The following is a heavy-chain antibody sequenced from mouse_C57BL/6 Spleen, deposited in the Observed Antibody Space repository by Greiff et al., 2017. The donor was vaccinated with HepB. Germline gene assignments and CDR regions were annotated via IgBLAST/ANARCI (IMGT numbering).Heavy chain of an antibody. CDR2: ISSGSSTI. J-gene: IGHJ4*01. CDR1: GFTFSDYG. CDR3: AMSRDYAMDY. Sequence: EVKLMESGGGLVKPGGSLKLSCAASGFTFSDYGMHWVRQAPEKGLEWVAYISSGSSTIYYADTVKGRFTISRDNAKNTLFLQMTSLRSEDTAMYYCAMSRDYAMDYWGQGTSVTVSS. V-gene: IGHV5-17*01.